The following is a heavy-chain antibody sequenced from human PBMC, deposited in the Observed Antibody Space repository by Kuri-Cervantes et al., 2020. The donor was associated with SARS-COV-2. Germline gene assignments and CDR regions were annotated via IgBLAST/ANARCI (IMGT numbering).Heavy chain of an antibody. CDR1: GFTFDDYA. CDR3: AKDYSSGRYWNYGMDV. D-gene: IGHD6-19*01. Sequence: GGSLRLSCAASGFTFDDYAMHWVRQAPGKGLEWVSLISWDGGSTYYADSVKGRFTISRDNSKNSLYLQMNSLRAEDTALYYCAKDYSSGRYWNYGMDVWGQGPTVTVSS. V-gene: IGHV3-43D*04. CDR2: ISWDGGST. J-gene: IGHJ6*02.